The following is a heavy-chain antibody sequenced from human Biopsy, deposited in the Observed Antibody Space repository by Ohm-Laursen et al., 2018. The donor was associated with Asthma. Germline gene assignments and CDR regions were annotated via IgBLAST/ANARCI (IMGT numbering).Heavy chain of an antibody. CDR2: IWYDGSIK. J-gene: IGHJ4*02. Sequence: SLRLSCSVSGFTFSSYGMHWVRQAPGKGLEWVAVIWYDGSIKYYADSVKGRFSISRDNSKNTLYLQMNSLRVEDTAVYYCPKDVFPGWELRRGPDYWGQGTLVTVSS. CDR3: PKDVFPGWELRRGPDY. D-gene: IGHD1-26*01. CDR1: GFTFSSYG. V-gene: IGHV3-33*06.